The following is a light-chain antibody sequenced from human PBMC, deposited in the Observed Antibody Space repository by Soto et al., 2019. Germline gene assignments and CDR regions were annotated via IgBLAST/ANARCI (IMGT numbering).Light chain of an antibody. CDR3: SSYTSSSTLDV. J-gene: IGLJ1*01. Sequence: QSALAQPASVSGSPGQSIPISCTGTSSDFGGYNYVSWYQQHPGKAPKLMIYDVSNRPSGVSNRFSGSKSGNTASLTISGLQAEDEADYYCSSYTSSSTLDVFGTGTKVTVL. CDR1: SSDFGGYNY. CDR2: DVS. V-gene: IGLV2-14*01.